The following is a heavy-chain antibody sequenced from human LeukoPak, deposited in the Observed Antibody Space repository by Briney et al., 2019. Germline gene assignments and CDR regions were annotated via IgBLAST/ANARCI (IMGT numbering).Heavy chain of an antibody. D-gene: IGHD3-22*01. CDR3: SRGYNYRFDF. CDR2: INTDGKVT. J-gene: IGHJ4*02. CDR1: GFTVSNFW. V-gene: IGHV3-74*01. Sequence: AGGSLRLSCEVSGFTVSNFWMHWVRQGPGKGLERVARINTDGKVTNYADFVKGRATISRDNAKNTLFLEMSGLRADDTAVYYCSRGYNYRFDFWGQGTLVVVSS.